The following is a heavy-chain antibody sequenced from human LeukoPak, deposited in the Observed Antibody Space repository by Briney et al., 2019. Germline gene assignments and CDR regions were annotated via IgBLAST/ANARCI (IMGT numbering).Heavy chain of an antibody. CDR3: ARVGDSSGYYYYLDY. CDR1: GGSISSFY. Sequence: PSETLSLTCTVSGGSISSFYWTWIRQPPGKGLEWIGYIYYSGSTNFNPSLKSRVTISVDTSKNQFSLKLSSVTAADTAVYYCARVGDSSGYYYYLDYWGQGTLVTVSS. D-gene: IGHD3-22*01. J-gene: IGHJ4*02. V-gene: IGHV4-59*01. CDR2: IYYSGST.